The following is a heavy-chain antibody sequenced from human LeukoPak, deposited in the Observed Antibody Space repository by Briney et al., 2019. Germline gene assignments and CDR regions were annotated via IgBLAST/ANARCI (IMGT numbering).Heavy chain of an antibody. CDR1: GFTFDDYG. Sequence: GGSLRLSCAASGFTFDDYGMSWVRQAPGKGLKWVSGINWNGDGRGYADSVKGRFTISRDNAKKSLYLQMNSLRAEDTAVYYCARAILRYFFDWGQGTLVTVSS. CDR2: INWNGDGR. CDR3: ARAILRYFFD. J-gene: IGHJ4*02. V-gene: IGHV3-20*04. D-gene: IGHD3-9*01.